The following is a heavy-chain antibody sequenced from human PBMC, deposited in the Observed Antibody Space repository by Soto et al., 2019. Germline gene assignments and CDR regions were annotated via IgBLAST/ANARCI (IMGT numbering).Heavy chain of an antibody. D-gene: IGHD2-21*02. J-gene: IGHJ4*02. V-gene: IGHV3-7*01. CDR1: GFTFSAYW. CDR2: INQDGSVE. Sequence: EVQVVESGGGLVQPGGSLRLSCVASGFTFSAYWMSWVRQAPGRGLEWVANINQDGSVEQYVDSMKGRFTISRDNAKNSLYLQINSLRAEDTAVYYCARHSRTLPVYWGQGTLVTVSS. CDR3: ARHSRTLPVY.